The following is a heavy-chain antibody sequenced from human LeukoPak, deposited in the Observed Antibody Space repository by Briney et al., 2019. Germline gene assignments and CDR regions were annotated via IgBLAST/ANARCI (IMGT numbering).Heavy chain of an antibody. CDR2: IYYSGST. D-gene: IGHD3-22*01. Sequence: PSETLSLTCTVSGGSISSYYWSWIRQPPGKGLEWIGYIYYSGSTYYNPSLKSRFTISVDTSKNQFSLQLTSLTAADTAVYYCARATYYYDSSGYYPPLDYWGQGTVVTVSS. CDR3: ARATYYYDSSGYYPPLDY. J-gene: IGHJ4*02. V-gene: IGHV4-59*01. CDR1: GGSISSYY.